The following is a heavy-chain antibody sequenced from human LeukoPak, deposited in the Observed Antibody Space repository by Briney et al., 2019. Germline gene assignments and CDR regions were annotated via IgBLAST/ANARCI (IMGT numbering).Heavy chain of an antibody. D-gene: IGHD6-6*01. CDR3: ARERIAARVWFDP. Sequence: EASVKVSCKASGYTFTGYYMHWVRQAPGQGLEWMGWINPNSGGTNYAQKFQGRVTMTRDTSISTAYMELSRLRSDDTAVYYCARERIAARVWFDPWGRGTLVTVSS. CDR1: GYTFTGYY. CDR2: INPNSGGT. V-gene: IGHV1-2*02. J-gene: IGHJ5*02.